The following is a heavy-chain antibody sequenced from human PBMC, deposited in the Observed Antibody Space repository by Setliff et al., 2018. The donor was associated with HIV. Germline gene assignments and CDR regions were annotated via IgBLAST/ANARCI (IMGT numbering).Heavy chain of an antibody. CDR2: TQSKTDGEST. CDR1: TSTFSDYN. Sequence: GGSLRLSCAASTSTFSDYNMNWVRQAPGKGLEWVGRTQSKTDGESTDYAAPVKGRFTISRDYSKNTLFLQMNSLKAEDTAMYYCTKGRTYYDILTGRKTNDYWGQGTLVTVSS. V-gene: IGHV3-15*01. D-gene: IGHD3-9*01. J-gene: IGHJ4*02. CDR3: TKGRTYYDILTGRKTNDY.